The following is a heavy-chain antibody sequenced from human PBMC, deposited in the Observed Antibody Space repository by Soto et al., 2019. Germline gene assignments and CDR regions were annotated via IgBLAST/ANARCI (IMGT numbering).Heavy chain of an antibody. Sequence: SETLSLTCAVYGGSFSGYYWSWIRQPPGKGLEWIGEINHSGSTNYNPSLKSRDTISVDTSKNQFSLKLSSVTAADTAVYYCARSRTRRAGYLPSYWGQGTLVNVSS. J-gene: IGHJ4*02. CDR1: GGSFSGYY. D-gene: IGHD6-13*01. V-gene: IGHV4-34*01. CDR2: INHSGST. CDR3: ARSRTRRAGYLPSY.